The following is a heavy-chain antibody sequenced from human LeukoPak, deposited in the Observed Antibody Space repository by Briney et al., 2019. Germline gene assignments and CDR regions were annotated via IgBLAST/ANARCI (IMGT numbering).Heavy chain of an antibody. CDR2: INPNSGGT. V-gene: IGHV1-2*02. CDR1: GYTFTSYY. J-gene: IGHJ6*03. Sequence: ASVKVSCKASGYTFTSYYMHWVRQAPGQGLEWMGWINPNSGGTNYAQKFQGRVTMTRDTSISTAYMELSRLRSDDTALYYCAREFQSGDRYMDVWGKGTTVTVSS. D-gene: IGHD4-17*01. CDR3: AREFQSGDRYMDV.